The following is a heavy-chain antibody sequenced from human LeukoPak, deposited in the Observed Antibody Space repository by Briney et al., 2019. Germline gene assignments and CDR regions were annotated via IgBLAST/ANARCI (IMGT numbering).Heavy chain of an antibody. D-gene: IGHD6-13*01. CDR1: GFSFTTSG. CDR2: ISSSGDET. Sequence: AGGTLRLSCAASGFSFTTSGMSWVRQAPGKGLEWVSGISSSGDETHYADSVRGRFTISRDNSQDTLYLEVKSLRVEDTAVYFCATSIAAAGTIDYWGQGTLVTVSS. J-gene: IGHJ4*02. CDR3: ATSIAAAGTIDY. V-gene: IGHV3-23*01.